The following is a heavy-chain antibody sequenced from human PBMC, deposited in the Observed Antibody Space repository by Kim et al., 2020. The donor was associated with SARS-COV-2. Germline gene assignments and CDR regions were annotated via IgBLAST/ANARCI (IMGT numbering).Heavy chain of an antibody. D-gene: IGHD4-17*01. Sequence: DHPTLEGRGTISVDTSKNQLPLKLSAVTAADTAVYYCARVGDDYGDYFEYWGQGTLVTVSS. J-gene: IGHJ4*02. V-gene: IGHV4-61*06. CDR3: ARVGDDYGDYFEY.